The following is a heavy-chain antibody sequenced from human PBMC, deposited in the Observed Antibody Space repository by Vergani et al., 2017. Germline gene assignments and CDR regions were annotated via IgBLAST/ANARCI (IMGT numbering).Heavy chain of an antibody. V-gene: IGHV3-21*01. CDR2: ISSSSSYI. D-gene: IGHD5-24*01. J-gene: IGHJ6*02. Sequence: EVQLLESGGGLVQPGGSLRLSCAASGFTFSSYAMSWVRQAPGKGLEWVSAISSSSSYIYYADSVKGRFTISRDNAKNSLYLQMNSLRAEDTAVYYCARAGERWLHRDYYYYYGMDVWGQGTTVTVSS. CDR1: GFTFSSYA. CDR3: ARAGERWLHRDYYYYYGMDV.